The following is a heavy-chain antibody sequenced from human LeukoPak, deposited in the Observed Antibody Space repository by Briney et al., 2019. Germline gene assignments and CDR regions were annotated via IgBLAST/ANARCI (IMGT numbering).Heavy chain of an antibody. V-gene: IGHV1-46*02. D-gene: IGHD2-2*03. CDR3: ARDGYRLSGYFYYMDV. Sequence: APVKVSCKAYGGTFNNYGISWVRQAPGQGLEWMGIINPSGGSTSYAQKFQGRVTMTRDTSTSTAYMELRSLRSDDTAVYYCARDGYRLSGYFYYMDVWGKGTTVTVSS. CDR1: GGTFNNYG. CDR2: INPSGGST. J-gene: IGHJ6*03.